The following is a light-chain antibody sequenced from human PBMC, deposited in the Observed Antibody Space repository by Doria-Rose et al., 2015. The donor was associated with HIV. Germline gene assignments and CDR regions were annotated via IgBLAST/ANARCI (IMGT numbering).Light chain of an antibody. CDR2: DAS. J-gene: IGKJ1*01. Sequence: RVTITCRASQGISNSLAWYQQKPGKAPNLLVFDASRLKSGVPSRFSGSESGTEYTLTINSLQPEDFATYYCQQYYIPPRTFGQGTKVGIK. V-gene: IGKV1-NL1*01. CDR3: QQYYIPPRT. CDR1: QGISNS.